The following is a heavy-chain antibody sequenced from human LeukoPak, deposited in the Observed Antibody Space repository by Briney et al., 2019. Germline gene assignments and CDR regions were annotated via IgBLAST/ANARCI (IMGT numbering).Heavy chain of an antibody. CDR2: ISWNSGSI. CDR3: AKDIGYSGYVWADYYYYYGMDV. CDR1: GFTFDDYA. V-gene: IGHV3-9*01. D-gene: IGHD5-12*01. J-gene: IGHJ6*02. Sequence: GGSLRLSCAASGFTFDDYAMHWVRQAPGKGLEWVSGISWNSGSIGYADSVKGRFTISRDNAKNSLYLQMNSLRAEDTALYYCAKDIGYSGYVWADYYYYYGMDVWGQGTTVTVSS.